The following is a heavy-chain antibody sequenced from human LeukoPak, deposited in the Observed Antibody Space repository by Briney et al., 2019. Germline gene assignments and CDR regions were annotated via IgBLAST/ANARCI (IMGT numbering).Heavy chain of an antibody. CDR1: GYSISSGFY. D-gene: IGHD1-26*01. Sequence: SETLSLTCTVSGYSISSGFYWGWIRQPPGKGLEWIGSIYHSGSTYYNPALKSRVTISVDTSKNQFSLKLSSVTAADTAVYYCARAVGITTALFDYWGQGTLVTVSS. CDR3: ARAVGITTALFDY. CDR2: IYHSGST. J-gene: IGHJ4*02. V-gene: IGHV4-38-2*02.